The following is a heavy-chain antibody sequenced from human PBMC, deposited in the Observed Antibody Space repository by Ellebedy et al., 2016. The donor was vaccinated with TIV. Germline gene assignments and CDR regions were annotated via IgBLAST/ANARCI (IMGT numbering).Heavy chain of an antibody. V-gene: IGHV3-23*01. CDR1: GFSFSNYA. Sequence: GESLKISCAASGFSFSNYAMSWVRQAPGRGLEWVSGFGVSGETTYYTDSVKGRFTISRDNSKNTLYLQMNSLRAEDTAVYYCARDGGDSNYFDYWGQGTLVTVSS. CDR3: ARDGGDSNYFDY. CDR2: FGVSGETT. J-gene: IGHJ4*02. D-gene: IGHD4-17*01.